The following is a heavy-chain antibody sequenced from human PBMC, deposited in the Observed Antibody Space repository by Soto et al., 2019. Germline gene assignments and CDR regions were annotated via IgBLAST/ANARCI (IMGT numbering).Heavy chain of an antibody. CDR2: INPSGGST. CDR1: GYTFTSYY. D-gene: IGHD6-13*01. V-gene: IGHV1-46*01. J-gene: IGHJ6*02. Sequence: ASVKVSCKASGYTFTSYYMHWVRQAPGQGLEWMGIINPSGGSTSYAQKFQGRVTMARDTSTSTVYMELSSLRSEDTAVYYCARPLLGYSSSWAYYYYGMDVWGQGTTVTVSS. CDR3: ARPLLGYSSSWAYYYYGMDV.